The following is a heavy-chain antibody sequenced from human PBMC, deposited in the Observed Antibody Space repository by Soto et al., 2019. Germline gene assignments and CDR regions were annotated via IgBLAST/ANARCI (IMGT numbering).Heavy chain of an antibody. CDR1: GDSISSYY. Sequence: QVQLQESGPGLVKPSETLSLTCTVSGDSISSYYWSWIRQPPGKGLEWVGYISNTGSTIYNPSLESRAPISLDTSKNQVSLSLNSVTVEDTAVYYCARVGELPVWFDPWGRGTLVTVSS. V-gene: IGHV4-59*13. D-gene: IGHD3-10*01. CDR3: ARVGELPVWFDP. J-gene: IGHJ5*02. CDR2: ISNTGST.